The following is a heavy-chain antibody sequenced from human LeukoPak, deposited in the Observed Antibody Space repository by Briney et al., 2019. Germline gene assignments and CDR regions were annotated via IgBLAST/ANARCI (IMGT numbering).Heavy chain of an antibody. J-gene: IGHJ5*02. CDR3: ARDRGPYVDIDNNCFQL. Sequence: GGSRRLSCLASGFTFKLSAMTWVRQAPGKGLEWVAAIGGIGDNTIYAASVKGHLTISRDNSRNTQFLQMDNLRAEDTATYYCARDRGPYVDIDNNCFQLWGQGTLVSVSS. CDR2: IGGIGDNT. CDR1: GFTFKLSA. V-gene: IGHV3-23*01. D-gene: IGHD3-9*01.